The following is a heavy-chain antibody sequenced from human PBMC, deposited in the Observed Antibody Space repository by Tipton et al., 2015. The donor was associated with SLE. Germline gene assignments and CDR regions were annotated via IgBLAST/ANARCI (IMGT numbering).Heavy chain of an antibody. CDR3: AREFLNPVTTVHYYFDL. CDR2: VYSSGST. V-gene: IGHV4-4*07. CDR1: GGSISGYY. J-gene: IGHJ2*01. D-gene: IGHD4-11*01. Sequence: TLSLTCTVSGGSISGYYWSWIRQPAGKGLEWIGRVYSSGSTIYNPPIKSRITLSLDTSKNQFSLRVNSATAADTAVYYCAREFLNPVTTVHYYFDLWGRGTLVTVSS.